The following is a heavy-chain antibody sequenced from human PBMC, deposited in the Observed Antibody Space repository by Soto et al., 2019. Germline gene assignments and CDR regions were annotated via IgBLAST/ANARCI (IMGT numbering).Heavy chain of an antibody. J-gene: IGHJ6*03. Sequence: SETLSLTCAVYGGSFSGYYWSWIRQPPGKGLEWIGEINHSGSTNYNPSLKSRVTISVDTSKNQFSLKLSSVTAADTAVYYCARGAATVVPAAIYYYYYMDVWGKGTTVTVSS. CDR2: INHSGST. CDR1: GGSFSGYY. CDR3: ARGAATVVPAAIYYYYYMDV. V-gene: IGHV4-34*01. D-gene: IGHD2-2*01.